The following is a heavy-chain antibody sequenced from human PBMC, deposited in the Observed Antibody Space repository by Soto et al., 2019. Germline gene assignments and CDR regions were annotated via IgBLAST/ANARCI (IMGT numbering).Heavy chain of an antibody. CDR2: IIPLLGIG. D-gene: IGHD3-10*01. CDR1: GGTLSSET. J-gene: IGHJ6*03. CDR3: AREEGYYTMGPFPVSYMDV. Sequence: QVQLVQSGPEVKKSGSSVKVSCKVSGGTLSSETISWLRQAPGQGLEWMGRIIPLLGIGNYAQKFQGRVTITEDISTNTGYMELSSLTSQDTAIYYCAREEGYYTMGPFPVSYMDVWGNGTTVTVSS. V-gene: IGHV1-69*08.